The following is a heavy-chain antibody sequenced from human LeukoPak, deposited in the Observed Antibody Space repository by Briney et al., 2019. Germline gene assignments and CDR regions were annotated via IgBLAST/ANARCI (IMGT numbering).Heavy chain of an antibody. Sequence: PSEIRSLTCTVSGGSISSYYWSWIRQPPGKGPEWIGEVNHSGSTNYNPSLKSRVTISADTSKNQLALKLSSVTAADTAVYYCARGSVVAARDHQNWFDPWGQGNLVTVSS. CDR1: GGSISSYY. V-gene: IGHV4-34*01. CDR3: ARGSVVAARDHQNWFDP. CDR2: VNHSGST. D-gene: IGHD2-15*01. J-gene: IGHJ5*02.